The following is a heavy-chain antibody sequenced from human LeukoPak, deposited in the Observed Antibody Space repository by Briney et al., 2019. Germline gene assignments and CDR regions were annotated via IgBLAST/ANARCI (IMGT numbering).Heavy chain of an antibody. V-gene: IGHV3-21*01. CDR1: GFTFSSYS. CDR3: ARVGGYSSSSYY. D-gene: IGHD6-13*01. CDR2: ISSSSSYI. Sequence: GGSLRLSCAASGFTFSSYSMNWVRQAPGKGLEWVSSISSSSSYIYYVDSVKGRFTISRDNAKNSLYLQMNSLRAEDTAVYYCARVGGYSSSSYYWGQGTLVTVSS. J-gene: IGHJ4*02.